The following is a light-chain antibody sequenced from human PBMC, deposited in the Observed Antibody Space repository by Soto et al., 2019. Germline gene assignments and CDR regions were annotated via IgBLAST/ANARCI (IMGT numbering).Light chain of an antibody. CDR2: GAS. Sequence: ENVLTQSPGTLSLSPGERATLSCGASQSVSNNYVAWYQQKPGQSSRLLIYGASTRATGIPDRFSGSVSGTDFTLSINSLDPEDFAVYFCQKYGTSVTFGKGTRLEIK. V-gene: IGKV3-20*01. CDR1: QSVSNNY. CDR3: QKYGTSVT. J-gene: IGKJ5*01.